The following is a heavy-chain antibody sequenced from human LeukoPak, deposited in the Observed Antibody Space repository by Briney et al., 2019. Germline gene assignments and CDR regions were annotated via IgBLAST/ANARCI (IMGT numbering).Heavy chain of an antibody. CDR2: IGTAGDT. D-gene: IGHD3-10*01. Sequence: GGSLRLSCAASGFTFSSYDMHWVRQAPGKGLEWVSAIGTAGDTYYPGSVKGRFTISRENAKNSSYLQMNSLRAGDTAVYYCARAMGYGSGSYSFDYWGQGTLVTVSS. CDR3: ARAMGYGSGSYSFDY. J-gene: IGHJ4*02. V-gene: IGHV3-13*01. CDR1: GFTFSSYD.